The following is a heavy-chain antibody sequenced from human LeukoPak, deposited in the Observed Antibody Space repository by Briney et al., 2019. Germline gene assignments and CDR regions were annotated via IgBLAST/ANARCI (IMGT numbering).Heavy chain of an antibody. CDR1: GFAFGNYG. CDR3: AKDLESGWHEGDY. Sequence: GGSLRLSCAASGFAFGNYGMNWVRQAPGKGLEWVSDITSGGSGTNYADSVKGRFTISRDNSENTLYLQMNSLRADDTAVYYCAKDLESGWHEGDYWGQGTLVTVSS. J-gene: IGHJ4*02. CDR2: ITSGGSGT. V-gene: IGHV3-23*01. D-gene: IGHD6-19*01.